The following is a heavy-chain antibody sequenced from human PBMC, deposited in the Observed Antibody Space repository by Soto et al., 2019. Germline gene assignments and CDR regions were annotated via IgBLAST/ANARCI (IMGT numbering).Heavy chain of an antibody. CDR2: SNHVGST. Sequence: QVQLQQWGAGLLKPSETLSLTCAVYSGSFSGYYWSWIRQPPGKGLEWIGESNHVGSTNYNPSLKSRVTMSVDPSKNQFSLRLTSVTAADTAVYYCARVLIAGVTTDWGQGTLVIVSS. CDR1: SGSFSGYY. D-gene: IGHD5-18*01. V-gene: IGHV4-34*01. CDR3: ARVLIAGVTTD. J-gene: IGHJ4*02.